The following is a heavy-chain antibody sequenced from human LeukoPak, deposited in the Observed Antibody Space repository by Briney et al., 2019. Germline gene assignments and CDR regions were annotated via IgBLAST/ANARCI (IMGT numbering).Heavy chain of an antibody. Sequence: GGSLRLSCAASGFSVRTTYMSWVRQAPGKRLEWVSVLYTGGGTDHADSVKGRFTISRDNSKNTLYLQMNSLRAEDTAVYYCAKSGYNRFDYWGQGTLVTVSS. V-gene: IGHV3-53*01. CDR2: LYTGGGT. J-gene: IGHJ4*02. CDR3: AKSGYNRFDY. D-gene: IGHD5-24*01. CDR1: GFSVRTTY.